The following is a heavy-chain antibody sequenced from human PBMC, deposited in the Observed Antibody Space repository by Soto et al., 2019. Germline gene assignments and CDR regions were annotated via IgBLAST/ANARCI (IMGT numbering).Heavy chain of an antibody. CDR2: INAGNGNT. D-gene: IGHD6-19*01. CDR3: ARVRSSGWYFDY. CDR1: GYTFTSYA. J-gene: IGHJ4*02. V-gene: IGHV1-3*01. Sequence: ASVKVSCKASGYTFTSYAIHWVRQAPGQRLEWMGWINAGNGNTKYSQNFQGRVTITRDTSATTAYMELSSLRSADTAVYYCARVRSSGWYFDYWGQGTLVTVSS.